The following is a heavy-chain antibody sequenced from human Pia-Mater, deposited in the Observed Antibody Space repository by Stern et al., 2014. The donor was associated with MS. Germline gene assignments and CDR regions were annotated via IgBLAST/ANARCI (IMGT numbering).Heavy chain of an antibody. Sequence: VQLVESGGGLVQPGGSLRLSCAASVFTFSSYWMHWVRQAPGKGLVWVSRINSDGSSTSYADSVKGRFTISRDNAKNTLYLQMNSLRAEDTAVYYCARDPSYCGGDCYANWFDPWGQGTLVTVSS. CDR1: VFTFSSYW. J-gene: IGHJ5*02. CDR3: ARDPSYCGGDCYANWFDP. D-gene: IGHD2-21*02. V-gene: IGHV3-74*01. CDR2: INSDGSST.